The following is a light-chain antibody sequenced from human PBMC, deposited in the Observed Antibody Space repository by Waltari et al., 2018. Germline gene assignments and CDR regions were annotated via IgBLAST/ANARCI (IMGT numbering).Light chain of an antibody. CDR3: SSCRGGSTPYV. J-gene: IGLJ1*01. V-gene: IGLV2-14*01. CDR2: DGS. CDR1: SSDAGGYNY. Sequence: QSALTQPASVSGSPGQSITISCSGTSSDAGGYNYVSWSQHPGQAPKLMIYDGSNRPSWVSTRFSGSKSGNTASLTISGLQAEDEADSYCSSCRGGSTPYVFGTGTTVTVL.